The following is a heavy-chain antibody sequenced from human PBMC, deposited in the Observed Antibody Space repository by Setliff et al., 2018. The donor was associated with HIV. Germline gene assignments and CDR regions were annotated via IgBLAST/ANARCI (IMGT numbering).Heavy chain of an antibody. V-gene: IGHV3-49*04. CDR2: INSNTYGGTT. Sequence: GGSLRLSCTASGFTFGDYAMTWVRQAPGKGLEWVGFINSNTYGGTTDYAASVKGRFTISRDDSKSSAYLLMSSLRADDTAIYYCARGARLQYFDWPSYALDVWGQGTTVTVSS. CDR3: ARGARLQYFDWPSYALDV. CDR1: GFTFGDYA. J-gene: IGHJ6*02. D-gene: IGHD3-9*01.